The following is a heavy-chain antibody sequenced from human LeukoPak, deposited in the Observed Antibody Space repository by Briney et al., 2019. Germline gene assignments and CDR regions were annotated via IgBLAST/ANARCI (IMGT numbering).Heavy chain of an antibody. CDR1: GFTFSSYW. J-gene: IGHJ4*02. CDR3: ATHMVREAPNDY. D-gene: IGHD3-10*01. V-gene: IGHV3-7*03. Sequence: PGGSLRLSCAASGFTFSSYWMSWVRQAPGKGLEWVANIKQDGSEKYYVDSVKGRFTISRDNAKNSLYLQMNSLRAEDTAVYYRATHMVREAPNDYWGQGTLVTVSS. CDR2: IKQDGSEK.